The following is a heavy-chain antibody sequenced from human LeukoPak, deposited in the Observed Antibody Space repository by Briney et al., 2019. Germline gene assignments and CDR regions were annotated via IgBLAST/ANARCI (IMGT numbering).Heavy chain of an antibody. V-gene: IGHV1-3*01. D-gene: IGHD4-23*01. Sequence: WASVRVSCMASGDTFTIYAIHWVRQGPGERREWMGCINAGNGNTKYSQKFQGRVTITRDTSATTAYMELRGLSSDDTAMYYCARHMTTVVTSLDYWGQGALVTVSS. CDR1: GDTFTIYA. J-gene: IGHJ4*02. CDR3: ARHMTTVVTSLDY. CDR2: INAGNGNT.